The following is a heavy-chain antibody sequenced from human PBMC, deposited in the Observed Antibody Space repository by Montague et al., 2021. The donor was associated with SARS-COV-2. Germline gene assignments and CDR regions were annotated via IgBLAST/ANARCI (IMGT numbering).Heavy chain of an antibody. CDR1: GGSISGYY. D-gene: IGHD5-18*01. CDR2: IYDTGNT. CDR3: ARDFRLQLWQTNYYFGL. Sequence: SETLSLTCTVSGGSISGYYWSWIRQPPGKGPEWIGNIYDTGNTNYNPSLKSRVTISEDTSKNQFSQRLTSVTAADTAVYYCARDFRLQLWQTNYYFGLWGRGALVSVYS. J-gene: IGHJ2*01. V-gene: IGHV4-59*12.